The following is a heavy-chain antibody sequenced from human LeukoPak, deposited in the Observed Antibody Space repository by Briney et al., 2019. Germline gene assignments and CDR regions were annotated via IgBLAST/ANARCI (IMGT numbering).Heavy chain of an antibody. CDR2: IYYSGST. V-gene: IGHV4-59*01. Sequence: SETLSLTCTVSGGSISSYHWSWIRQPPGKGLEWIGYIYYSGSTNYNPSLKSRVTISVDTSKNQFSLKLSSVTAADTAVYYCARGYSYGWDYYYGMDVWGQGTTVTVSS. D-gene: IGHD5-18*01. J-gene: IGHJ6*02. CDR1: GGSISSYH. CDR3: ARGYSYGWDYYYGMDV.